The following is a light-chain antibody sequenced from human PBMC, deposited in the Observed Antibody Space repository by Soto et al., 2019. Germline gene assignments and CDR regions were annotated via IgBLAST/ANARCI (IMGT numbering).Light chain of an antibody. Sequence: QSALTQPASVSGSPGQSITISCTGTSSDVGGYNYVSWYQQHPGKAPKLMIYDVSNRPSGVSNRFSGSKSGNTASLTISGLRAEDEADYYCSSYTSSIVVFGGGTKLTVL. CDR1: SSDVGGYNY. J-gene: IGLJ2*01. CDR3: SSYTSSIVV. V-gene: IGLV2-14*01. CDR2: DVS.